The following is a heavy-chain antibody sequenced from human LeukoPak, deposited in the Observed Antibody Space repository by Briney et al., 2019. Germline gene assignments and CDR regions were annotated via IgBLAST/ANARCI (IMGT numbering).Heavy chain of an antibody. CDR2: INWNGGST. CDR1: GFTFDDYG. Sequence: GGSLRLSCAVSGFTFDDYGMSWVRQAPGKGLEWVSGINWNGGSTGYADSVKGRFTISRDNAKNSLYLQMNSLRAEDTAVYHCARDVVVDYYYYYMDVWGKGTTVTVSS. J-gene: IGHJ6*03. D-gene: IGHD2-2*01. CDR3: ARDVVVDYYYYYMDV. V-gene: IGHV3-20*01.